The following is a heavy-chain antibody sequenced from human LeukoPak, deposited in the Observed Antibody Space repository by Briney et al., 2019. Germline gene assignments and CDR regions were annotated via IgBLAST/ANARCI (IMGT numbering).Heavy chain of an antibody. J-gene: IGHJ4*02. CDR2: ISSGGTYI. Sequence: PGGSLRLSCAGSGFTFSSYSMNWVRQAPGKGPEWVSSISSGGTYIYYADSVKGRFTISRDNAKNSLYLQMNSLRAEDTAVYYCALPLRDGDFYFDYWGQGTLVTVSS. D-gene: IGHD4-17*01. CDR1: GFTFSSYS. V-gene: IGHV3-21*01. CDR3: ALPLRDGDFYFDY.